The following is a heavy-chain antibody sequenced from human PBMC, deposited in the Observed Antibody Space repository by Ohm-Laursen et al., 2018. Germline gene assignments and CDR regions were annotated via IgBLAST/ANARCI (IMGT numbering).Heavy chain of an antibody. CDR3: VSQIVRDGYDN. J-gene: IGHJ4*02. Sequence: SDTLSLTCTVSGGSISTRSHYWGWIRQPPGKRLEWIGSIYYTGDTYYSPSLRSRVTISIGTSKNHFSLKLSSVTAPDTAVYYCVSQIVRDGYDNWGQGTLVTASS. D-gene: IGHD5-24*01. CDR1: GGSISTRSHY. CDR2: IYYTGDT. V-gene: IGHV4-39*02.